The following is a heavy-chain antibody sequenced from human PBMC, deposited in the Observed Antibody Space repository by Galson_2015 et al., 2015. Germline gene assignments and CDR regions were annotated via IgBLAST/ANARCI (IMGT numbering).Heavy chain of an antibody. V-gene: IGHV3-53*01. CDR1: GFSVSSNF. Sequence: SLRLSCAASGFSVSSNFMSWVRQAPGKGLEWVSVIYSGGSTYYADSVKGRFTISRDNSKNTLYLQMNTLRAEDTAVYYCARGGTASTGTFNYWGQGTLATVSS. CDR3: ARGGTASTGTFNY. CDR2: IYSGGST. J-gene: IGHJ4*02. D-gene: IGHD6-13*01.